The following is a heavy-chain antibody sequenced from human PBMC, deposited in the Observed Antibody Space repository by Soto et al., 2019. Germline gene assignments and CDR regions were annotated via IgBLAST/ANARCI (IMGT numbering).Heavy chain of an antibody. CDR1: GFTVSSNY. D-gene: IGHD7-27*01. CDR3: ARDGDTVSLVYYYYMDV. Sequence: EVQLVESGGGLVQPGGSLRLSCAASGFTVSSNYMSWVRQAPGKGLEWVSVIYSGGSRYYADSVKGRFTISRDNSKNTLDLQMNSLRAEDTAVYYCARDGDTVSLVYYYYMDVWGKGTTVTVSS. V-gene: IGHV3-66*01. J-gene: IGHJ6*03. CDR2: IYSGGSR.